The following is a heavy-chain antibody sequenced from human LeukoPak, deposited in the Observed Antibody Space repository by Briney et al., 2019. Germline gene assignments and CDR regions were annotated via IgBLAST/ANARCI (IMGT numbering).Heavy chain of an antibody. V-gene: IGHV3-23*01. D-gene: IGHD2-8*01. CDR3: ARDRTNDY. CDR2: ISGSGGST. J-gene: IGHJ4*02. Sequence: GGSLRLSCAASGFTFSSYAMRWVRQAPGKGLEWVSAISGSGGSTYYADSVKGRFTISRDNAKNSLYLQMNSLRAEDTAVYYCARDRTNDYWGQGTLVTVSS. CDR1: GFTFSSYA.